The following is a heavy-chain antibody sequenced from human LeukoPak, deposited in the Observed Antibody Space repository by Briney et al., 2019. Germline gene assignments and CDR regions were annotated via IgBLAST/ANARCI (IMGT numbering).Heavy chain of an antibody. CDR1: GGSFSGYY. CDR2: ISHSGST. J-gene: IGHJ5*02. CDR3: ARATAAGNWFDP. D-gene: IGHD6-13*01. V-gene: IGHV4-34*01. Sequence: PSETLTLTCVVYGGSFSGYYWSWIRQPPGKGLEWIGEISHSGSTNYNPSLKSRVTISVDTSKNQFSLKLSSVTAADTAVYYCARATAAGNWFDPWGPGTLVTVSS.